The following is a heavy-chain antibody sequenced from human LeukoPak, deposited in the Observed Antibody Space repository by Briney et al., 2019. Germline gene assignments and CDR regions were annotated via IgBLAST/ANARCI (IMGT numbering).Heavy chain of an antibody. D-gene: IGHD6-13*01. V-gene: IGHV3-9*01. CDR1: GFTFDDYA. CDR3: AKDSRYSSSSRFDP. J-gene: IGHJ5*02. CDR2: ISWNSGSI. Sequence: GGSLRLSCAASGFTFDDYAMHWVRQAPGKGLEWASGISWNSGSIGYADSVKGRFTISRDNAKNSLYLQMNSLRAEDTALYYCAKDSRYSSSSRFDPWGQGTLVTVSS.